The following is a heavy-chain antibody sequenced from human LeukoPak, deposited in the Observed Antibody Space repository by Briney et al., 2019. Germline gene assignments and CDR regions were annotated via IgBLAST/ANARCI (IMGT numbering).Heavy chain of an antibody. J-gene: IGHJ4*02. CDR2: TYYRSKWYN. Sequence: SQTLPPTCVISGDSVSRNTASWNWIRQSPSRGLEWLGRTYYRSKWYNDFAESVKSRITFSADTSKNQLTLQLNSVTPDDTAVYYCVRDPGGTLFGSWGQGTLVTVSS. CDR3: VRDPGGTLFGS. CDR1: GDSVSRNTAS. V-gene: IGHV6-1*01.